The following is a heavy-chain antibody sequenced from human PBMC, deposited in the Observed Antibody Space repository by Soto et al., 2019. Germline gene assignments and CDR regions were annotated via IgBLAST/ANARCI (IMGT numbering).Heavy chain of an antibody. CDR1: GFTFSSYG. CDR2: IWYDGSNK. CDR3: ARELPGYSYGSLNFDY. Sequence: GGSLRLSCAASGFTFSSYGMHWVRQAPGKGLEWVAVIWYDGSNKYYAESVKGRFTISGDNSKNTLYLQMNSLRAEDTAVYYCARELPGYSYGSLNFDYWGQGTLVTVSS. J-gene: IGHJ4*02. D-gene: IGHD5-18*01. V-gene: IGHV3-33*01.